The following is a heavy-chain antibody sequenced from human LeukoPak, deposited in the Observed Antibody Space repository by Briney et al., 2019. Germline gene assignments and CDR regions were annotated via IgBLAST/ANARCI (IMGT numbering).Heavy chain of an antibody. Sequence: ASVKVSCKASGYTFTGYCMHWVRQAPGQGLEWMGWINPNSGGTNYAQKFQGRVTMTRDTSISTAYMELSRLRSDDTAVYYCAREGGSGWYFPDAFDIWGQGTTVTVSS. D-gene: IGHD6-19*01. V-gene: IGHV1-2*02. CDR2: INPNSGGT. J-gene: IGHJ3*02. CDR3: AREGGSGWYFPDAFDI. CDR1: GYTFTGYC.